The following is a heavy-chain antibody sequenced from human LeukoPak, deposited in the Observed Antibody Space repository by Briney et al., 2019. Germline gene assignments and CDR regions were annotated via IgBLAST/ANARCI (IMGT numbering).Heavy chain of an antibody. Sequence: ASVKVSCKASGYTFTSYDINWVRQATGQGLEWMGWMNPNSGNTGYAQKFQGRVTMTRDMSTSTVYMELSSLRSEDTAVYYCARAYSSGFHDAFDIWGQGTMVTVSS. CDR2: MNPNSGNT. V-gene: IGHV1-8*01. D-gene: IGHD6-19*01. CDR3: ARAYSSGFHDAFDI. J-gene: IGHJ3*02. CDR1: GYTFTSYD.